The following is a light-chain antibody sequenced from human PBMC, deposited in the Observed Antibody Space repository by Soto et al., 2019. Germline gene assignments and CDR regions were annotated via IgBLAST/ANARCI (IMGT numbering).Light chain of an antibody. CDR1: SSDVGSYNL. CDR2: EGS. CDR3: CSYAGSTTFI. V-gene: IGLV2-23*03. J-gene: IGLJ2*01. Sequence: QSALTQPASGSGSPGQSITISCTGTSSDVGSYNLVSWYQQHPGKAPKLMIYEGSKRPSGLSNRFSGSKSGNTASLTISGLQAEDEADYYCCSYAGSTTFIFGGGTQLTV.